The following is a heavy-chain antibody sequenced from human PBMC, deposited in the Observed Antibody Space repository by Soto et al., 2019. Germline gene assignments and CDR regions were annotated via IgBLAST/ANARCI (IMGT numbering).Heavy chain of an antibody. CDR1: GDTFNFYS. CDR2: VNPILSMS. V-gene: IGHV1-69*04. CDR3: ATSYGSGYRAFDF. D-gene: IGHD3-10*01. Sequence: QVQLVQSGAEVKRPGSSVKVSCKASGDTFNFYSINWVRQAPGLGLEWMGRVNPILSMSNYAQRFQGRVTMTADQSTSTAYMELSGLRSEDTAIYYGATSYGSGYRAFDFWGQGALVTVSS. J-gene: IGHJ4*02.